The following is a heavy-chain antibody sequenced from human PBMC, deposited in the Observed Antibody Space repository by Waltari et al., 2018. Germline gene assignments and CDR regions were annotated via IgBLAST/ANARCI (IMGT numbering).Heavy chain of an antibody. CDR3: ANDVSSTHSDYFDY. D-gene: IGHD2-2*01. CDR1: GFTSSSYG. Sequence: VQLVESGGGVVQLGGSLRLACAATGFTSSSYGMHWARQAPGKGLEWVAFIRYDGSNKYYADSVKGRFTISRDNSMNTLYLQMNRLKAEDTAVYYCANDVSSTHSDYFDYWGQGTLVTVSS. V-gene: IGHV3-30*02. J-gene: IGHJ4*02. CDR2: IRYDGSNK.